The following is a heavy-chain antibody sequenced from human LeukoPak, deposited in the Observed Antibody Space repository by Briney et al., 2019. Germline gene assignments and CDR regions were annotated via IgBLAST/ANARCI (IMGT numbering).Heavy chain of an antibody. CDR2: IYYSGST. D-gene: IGHD3-10*01. CDR3: AWDSVYYGIY. CDR1: GGSISSSSYY. J-gene: IGHJ4*02. Sequence: SETLSLTCTVSGGSISSSSYYWGWIRQPPGKGLEWIGSIYYSGSTYYNPSLKSRVTISVDTSKNQFSLKLSSVTAADTAVYYCAWDSVYYGIYWGQGTLVTVSS. V-gene: IGHV4-39*07.